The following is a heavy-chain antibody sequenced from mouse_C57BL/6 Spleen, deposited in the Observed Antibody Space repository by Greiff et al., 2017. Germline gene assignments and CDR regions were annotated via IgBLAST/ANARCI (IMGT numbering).Heavy chain of an antibody. CDR2: SGPGSGST. D-gene: IGHD2-5*01. CDR3: APSYSNHAMDY. Sequence: VKLMESGAELVKPGASVKISCKASGYTFTDYYLNWVKQRPGQGLEWIGKSGPGSGSTYYNEKFKGKATLTADKSSSTAYMQLSSLTSEDSAVYFCAPSYSNHAMDYWGQGTSVTVSS. V-gene: IGHV1-77*01. CDR1: GYTFTDYY. J-gene: IGHJ4*01.